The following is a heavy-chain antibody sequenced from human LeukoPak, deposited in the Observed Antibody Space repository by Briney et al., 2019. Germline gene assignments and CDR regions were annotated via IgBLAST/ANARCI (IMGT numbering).Heavy chain of an antibody. J-gene: IGHJ4*02. V-gene: IGHV3-30-3*01. Sequence: LSLTCTVSGGSISSSSYSWGWIRQPPGKGLEWVAVISYDGSNKYYADSVKGRFTISRDNSKNTLYLQMNSLRAEDTAVYYCARETFDYWGQGTLVTVSS. CDR2: ISYDGSNK. CDR1: GGSISSSSYS. CDR3: ARETFDY.